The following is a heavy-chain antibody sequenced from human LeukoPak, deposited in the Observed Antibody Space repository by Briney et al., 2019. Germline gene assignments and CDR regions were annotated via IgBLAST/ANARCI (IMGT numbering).Heavy chain of an antibody. D-gene: IGHD5-12*01. CDR2: INHSGST. J-gene: IGHJ4*02. V-gene: IGHV4-34*01. CDR1: GGSFSGYY. Sequence: SETLSLTCAVYGGSFSGYYWSWIRQPPGKGLEWIGEINHSGSTNYNPSLKSRVTISVDTSKNQFSLKLSSVTAADTAVCYCARGRGYGNSYYFDYWGQGTLVTVSS. CDR3: ARGRGYGNSYYFDY.